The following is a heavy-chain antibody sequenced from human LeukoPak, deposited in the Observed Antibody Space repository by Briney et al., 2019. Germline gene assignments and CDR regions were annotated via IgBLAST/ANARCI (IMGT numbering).Heavy chain of an antibody. J-gene: IGHJ4*02. CDR1: GGSISSYY. CDR2: IYYSGST. CDR3: ARPKSYGDYIPFDY. D-gene: IGHD4-17*01. Sequence: SETLSLTCTVSGGSISSYYWSWLRQPPGKGLEWIGYIYYSGSTNYNPSLKSRVTISVDTSKNQFSLKLSSVTAADTAVYYCARPKSYGDYIPFDYWGQGTLVTVSS. V-gene: IGHV4-59*08.